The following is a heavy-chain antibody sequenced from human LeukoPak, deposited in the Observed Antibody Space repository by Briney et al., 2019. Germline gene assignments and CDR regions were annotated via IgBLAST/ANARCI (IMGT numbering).Heavy chain of an antibody. V-gene: IGHV4-59*01. D-gene: IGHD3-10*01. CDR2: IYYSGST. CDR3: ARVRTMVREGGDYYYMDV. J-gene: IGHJ6*03. Sequence: PSETLSLTCTVSGGSISSYYWSWIRQPPGKGLEWIGYIYYSGSTNYNPSLKSRVTISVDTSKNQFSLKLSSVTAADTAVYYCARVRTMVREGGDYYYMDVWGKGTTVTISS. CDR1: GGSISSYY.